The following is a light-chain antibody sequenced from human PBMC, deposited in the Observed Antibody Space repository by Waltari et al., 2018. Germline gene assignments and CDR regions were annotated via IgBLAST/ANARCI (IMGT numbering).Light chain of an antibody. CDR1: ALPRQH. CDR3: QSVETDSRYVV. V-gene: IGLV3-25*03. J-gene: IGLJ2*01. Sequence: SYALTQPPSVSVSPGQTATITCSGDALPRQHAHWYQQKPGQAPLLLLYRDTQRPSGNAERVSASTQGTKVTVTITDVQAEDEADYYCQSVETDSRYVVFGGGTRLTV. CDR2: RDT.